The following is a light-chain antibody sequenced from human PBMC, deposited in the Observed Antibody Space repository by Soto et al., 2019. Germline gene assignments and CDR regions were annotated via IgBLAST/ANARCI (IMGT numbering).Light chain of an antibody. Sequence: EIVMTQSPATLSVSPGGRATLSCRASQSVDINLAWYQQRPGQSPRLLVYGAFTRATGLPARFSGRGSGTEFTLTISSLQFEYFAVYYCQQYNNWPHTFGQGTKLEI. CDR2: GAF. CDR3: QQYNNWPHT. V-gene: IGKV3-15*01. CDR1: QSVDIN. J-gene: IGKJ2*01.